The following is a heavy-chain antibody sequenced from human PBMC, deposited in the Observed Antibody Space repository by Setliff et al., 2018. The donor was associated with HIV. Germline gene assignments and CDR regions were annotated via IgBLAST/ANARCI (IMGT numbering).Heavy chain of an antibody. Sequence: TLSLPCTVSGDSISSGSNYWSWIRQPAGKGLEWIGRIYTSGPRYNPSIENRVTISVDTSKSQFFLMLSSVTAADTAVYYCARASSDIPGVDSNYFDDWGQGTLVTVSS. CDR2: IYTSGP. J-gene: IGHJ4*02. V-gene: IGHV4-61*02. CDR1: GDSISSGSNY. CDR3: ARASSDIPGVDSNYFDD. D-gene: IGHD2-2*01.